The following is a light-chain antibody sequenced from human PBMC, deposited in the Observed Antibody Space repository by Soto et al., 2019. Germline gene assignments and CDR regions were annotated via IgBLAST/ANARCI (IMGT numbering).Light chain of an antibody. CDR1: QSVSSS. V-gene: IGKV3-20*01. Sequence: EIVVTQSPATLSVSPGERVTLSCRASQSVSSSLAWYQQRPGQAPRLLIYGASSRATGIPDRFSGSGSGTDFTLTISRLEPEDFALYYCQQYGSSPITFGQGTRLEIK. CDR3: QQYGSSPIT. J-gene: IGKJ5*01. CDR2: GAS.